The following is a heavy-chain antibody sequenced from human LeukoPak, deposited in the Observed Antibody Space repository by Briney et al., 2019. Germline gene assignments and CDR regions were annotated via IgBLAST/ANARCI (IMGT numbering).Heavy chain of an antibody. CDR3: VRDGGVSGYDLLDY. D-gene: IGHD5-12*01. Sequence: GGSLRLSCAASGFTFSNYWMTWVRQAPGQGLEWVANINRDGSEEYYMDSVKARFTISRDNAKDSLSLQMNSLRAEDTAVYYCVRDGGVSGYDLLDYWGQGTLVTVSS. J-gene: IGHJ4*02. CDR2: INRDGSEE. V-gene: IGHV3-7*01. CDR1: GFTFSNYW.